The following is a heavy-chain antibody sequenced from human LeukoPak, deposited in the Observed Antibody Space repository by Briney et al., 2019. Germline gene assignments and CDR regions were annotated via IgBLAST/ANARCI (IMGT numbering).Heavy chain of an antibody. D-gene: IGHD4-17*01. CDR2: IYSGGST. V-gene: IGHV3-66*02. J-gene: IGHJ4*02. CDR1: GFTVSSNY. Sequence: PGGSLRLPCAASGFTVSSNYVSWVRQAPGKGLEWVSVIYSGGSTYYADSVKGRFTISRDNSKNTLYLQMNSLRAEDTAVYYCAREAVDDYGDYTPFDYWGQGTLVTVSS. CDR3: AREAVDDYGDYTPFDY.